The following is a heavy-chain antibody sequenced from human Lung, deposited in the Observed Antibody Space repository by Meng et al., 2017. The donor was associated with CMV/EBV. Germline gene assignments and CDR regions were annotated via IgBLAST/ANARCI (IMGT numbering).Heavy chain of an antibody. D-gene: IGHD3-10*01. CDR2: IYSGGST. V-gene: IGHV3-66*02. CDR1: GFTVSDNY. CDR3: ARDLEWFGSGGYFGMDF. J-gene: IGHJ6*02. Sequence: GESLKISCAASGFTVSDNYMSWVRQAPGKGLEWVSVIYSGGSTYYADSVKGRFTISRDNSKNTLYLQMNSLRAEDTAVYYCARDLEWFGSGGYFGMDFWGQGXTVTVSS.